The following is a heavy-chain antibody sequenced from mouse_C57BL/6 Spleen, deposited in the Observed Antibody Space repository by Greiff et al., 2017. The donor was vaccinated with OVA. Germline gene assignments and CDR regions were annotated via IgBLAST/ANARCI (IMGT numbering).Heavy chain of an antibody. CDR2: IYPGDGDT. CDR1: GYAFSSSW. J-gene: IGHJ4*01. Sequence: VQLQQSGPELVKPGASVKISCKASGYAFSSSWMNWVKQRPGKGLEWIGRIYPGDGDTNYNGKFKGKATLTADKSSSTAYMQLSSLTSEDSAVYFCARSGRGYYAMDYWGQGTSVTVSS. V-gene: IGHV1-82*01. CDR3: ARSGRGYYAMDY.